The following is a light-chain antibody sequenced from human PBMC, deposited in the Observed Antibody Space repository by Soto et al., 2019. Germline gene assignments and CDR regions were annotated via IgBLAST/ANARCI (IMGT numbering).Light chain of an antibody. CDR3: QQYNNWPIT. V-gene: IGKV3-15*01. CDR1: QSVSSN. J-gene: IGKJ5*01. CDR2: GAS. Sequence: EIVMTHSQATLAVSPCERATLSCRASQSVSSNLAWYQQKPGQAPRLLIYGASTRATGIPARFSGSGSGTEFTLTISSLQSEDFAVYYCQQYNNWPITFGQGTRLEI.